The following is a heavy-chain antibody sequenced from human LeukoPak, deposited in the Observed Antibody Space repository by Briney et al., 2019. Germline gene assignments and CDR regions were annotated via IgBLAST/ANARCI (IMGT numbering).Heavy chain of an antibody. CDR2: MNPNSGNT. CDR1: GYTFTSYD. CDR3: ARDGTRVDY. Sequence: ASVKVSCKASGYTFTSYDINWVRQATGQGLEWMGWMNPNSGNTGYAQKLQGRVTMTTDTSTSTAYMELRSVRSDDTAVYYCARDGTRVDYWGQGTLVTVSS. D-gene: IGHD1-1*01. V-gene: IGHV1-8*01. J-gene: IGHJ4*02.